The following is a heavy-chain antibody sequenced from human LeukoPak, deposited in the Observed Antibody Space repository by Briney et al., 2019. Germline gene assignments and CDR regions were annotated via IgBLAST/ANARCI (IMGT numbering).Heavy chain of an antibody. J-gene: IGHJ4*02. Sequence: GESLKISCKGSGYSFTSYWITWVRQMPGKGLEWMGSIDPSDSYTNYSPSFQGHVTISADKSISTAYLQWSSLKASDTAMYYCARGPITAAGDFDYWGQGTLVTVSS. CDR2: IDPSDSYT. V-gene: IGHV5-10-1*01. CDR3: ARGPITAAGDFDY. CDR1: GYSFTSYW. D-gene: IGHD6-13*01.